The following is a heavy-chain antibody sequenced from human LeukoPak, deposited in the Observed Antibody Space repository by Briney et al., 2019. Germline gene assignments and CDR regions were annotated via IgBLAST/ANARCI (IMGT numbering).Heavy chain of an antibody. Sequence: GGSLRLSCAASGFTFSSYGMHWVRQAPGKGLEWVAVIWYDGSNKYYADSVKGRFTISRDISKNTLYLEMDSLRREDTAVYYCAKDWGHYDFLFDYWGQGTLVTVSS. D-gene: IGHD3-3*01. CDR1: GFTFSSYG. CDR3: AKDWGHYDFLFDY. J-gene: IGHJ4*02. CDR2: IWYDGSNK. V-gene: IGHV3-30*02.